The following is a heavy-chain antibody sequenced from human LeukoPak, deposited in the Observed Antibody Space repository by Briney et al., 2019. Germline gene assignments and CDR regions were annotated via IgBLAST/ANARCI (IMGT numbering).Heavy chain of an antibody. Sequence: PGGSLRLSCAASGFTFSSYAMSGVGQAPGKGGEGVAVISGGGGSTYYADSVRGRFTISRDNSKNTLYLQVNSLRAEDTAVYYCARTRGPNVFGGVHDYWGQGTLVTVSS. CDR2: ISGGGGST. V-gene: IGHV3-23*01. D-gene: IGHD3-16*01. CDR1: GFTFSSYA. CDR3: ARTRGPNVFGGVHDY. J-gene: IGHJ4*02.